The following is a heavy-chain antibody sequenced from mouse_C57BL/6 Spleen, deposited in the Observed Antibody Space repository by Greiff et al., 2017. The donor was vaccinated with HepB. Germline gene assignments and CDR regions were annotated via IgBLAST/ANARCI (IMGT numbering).Heavy chain of an antibody. CDR2: ISSGGDYI. CDR3: TRTGSGYLYAMDY. J-gene: IGHJ4*01. V-gene: IGHV5-9-1*02. D-gene: IGHD3-2*02. CDR1: GFTFSSYA. Sequence: EVKLMESGEGLVKPGGSLKLSCAASGFTFSSYAMSWVRQTPEKRLEWVAYISSGGDYIYYADTVQGRFTISRDNARNTLYLQMSSLKSEDTAMYYCTRTGSGYLYAMDYWGQGTSVTVSS.